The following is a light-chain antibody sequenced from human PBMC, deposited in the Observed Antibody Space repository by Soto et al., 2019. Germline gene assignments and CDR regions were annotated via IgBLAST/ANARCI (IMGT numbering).Light chain of an antibody. CDR1: SSDVGGYNY. V-gene: IGLV2-14*01. J-gene: IGLJ1*01. Sequence: QSALTQPASVSGSPGQSITISCTGTSSDVGGYNYVSWYQQHPGKAPKLIIYEVTHRPSGVSSRFYGSRSANTASLTISGLQAEDEADYYCSSYASSTAYVFGTGTKLTVL. CDR3: SSYASSTAYV. CDR2: EVT.